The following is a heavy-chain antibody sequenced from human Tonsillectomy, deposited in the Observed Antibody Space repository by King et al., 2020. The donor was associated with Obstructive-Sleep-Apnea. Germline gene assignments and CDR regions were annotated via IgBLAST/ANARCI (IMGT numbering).Heavy chain of an antibody. Sequence: VQLVESGGGLVQPGGSLRLSCAASGFTFISYAMSWVRQSPGKGLEWVSVIIGSGGITYYADSLRGRFTISRDNSKNTLYLQINRLRDEDTAVYYCAKGGVGAEDYSFDYWGQGTLVTVSS. D-gene: IGHD1-26*01. CDR1: GFTFISYA. V-gene: IGHV3-23*04. J-gene: IGHJ4*02. CDR3: AKGGVGAEDYSFDY. CDR2: IIGSGGIT.